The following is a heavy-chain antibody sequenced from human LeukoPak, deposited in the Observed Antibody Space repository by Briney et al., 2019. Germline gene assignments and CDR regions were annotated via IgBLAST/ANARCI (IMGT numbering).Heavy chain of an antibody. CDR2: IRSGAYT. V-gene: IGHV3-23*01. J-gene: IGHJ4*02. Sequence: PGGSLRLSCAASGFTFCSYAMTWVRQAPGKGLEWVSTIRSGAYTYYADSVKGRLSISRDNSKNTLYLEMNSLRAEDAAVYYCARISVVSRSGPLDYWGQGTLVTVSS. CDR1: GFTFCSYA. CDR3: ARISVVSRSGPLDY. D-gene: IGHD3-10*01.